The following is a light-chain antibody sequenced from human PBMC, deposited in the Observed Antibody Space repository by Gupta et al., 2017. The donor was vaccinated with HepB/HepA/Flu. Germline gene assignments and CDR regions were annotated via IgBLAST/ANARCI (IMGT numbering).Light chain of an antibody. CDR3: QSADSSGTYGV. Sequence: SYELTQPPSVSVSPGQTARITCSGDALPKQYAYWYQQKPGQAPVLVIYKDSERPSGIPGRFSGSSSGTTVTLTISGVQAEDEADYYCQSADSSGTYGVFGGGTKLIVL. J-gene: IGLJ3*02. CDR2: KDS. CDR1: ALPKQY. V-gene: IGLV3-25*03.